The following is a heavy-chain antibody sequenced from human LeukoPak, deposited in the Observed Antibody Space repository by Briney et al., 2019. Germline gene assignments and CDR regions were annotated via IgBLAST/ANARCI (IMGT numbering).Heavy chain of an antibody. J-gene: IGHJ6*02. Sequence: GGSLRRSCAPPRYSSNTSTAKWGRHAPGRGLEGVSSISVGSTYIYYAYSLKGRFTISREHARNSLYLQMNSLRAEDTAVYYYARVNGGDYGSGSYTEEGFWGQGSTVSVSS. V-gene: IGHV3-21*01. CDR3: ARVNGGDYGSGSYTEEGF. CDR1: RYSSNTST. CDR2: ISVGSTYI. D-gene: IGHD3-10*01.